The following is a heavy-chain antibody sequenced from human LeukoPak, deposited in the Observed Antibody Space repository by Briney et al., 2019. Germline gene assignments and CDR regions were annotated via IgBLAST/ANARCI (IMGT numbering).Heavy chain of an antibody. CDR2: INPNTGAT. J-gene: IGHJ4*02. CDR1: GYTFTDAF. V-gene: IGHV1-2*02. D-gene: IGHD5-12*01. Sequence: GASVKVSCKASGYTFTDAFMHWVRLAPGQGLEWMGWINPNTGATKYTQKFQGRVTMTRDTSISTAYVELSGLRSDDTAVYYCARVSGGYDPGYFDYWGQGTQVTISS. CDR3: ARVSGGYDPGYFDY.